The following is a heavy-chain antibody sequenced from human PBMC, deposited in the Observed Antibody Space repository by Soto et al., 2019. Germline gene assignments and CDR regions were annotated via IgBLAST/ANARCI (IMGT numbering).Heavy chain of an antibody. CDR3: ARVRIAVAGGNWFDP. Sequence: QVQLVQSGAEVKKPGSSVKVSCEASGGTFSSYAISWVRQSPGQGREWMGGIIPIFGTANYAQKFQGRVTITADESTSTAYMELSSLRSEDTAVYYCARVRIAVAGGNWFDPWGQGTLVTVSS. J-gene: IGHJ5*02. CDR2: IIPIFGTA. V-gene: IGHV1-69*01. D-gene: IGHD6-19*01. CDR1: GGTFSSYA.